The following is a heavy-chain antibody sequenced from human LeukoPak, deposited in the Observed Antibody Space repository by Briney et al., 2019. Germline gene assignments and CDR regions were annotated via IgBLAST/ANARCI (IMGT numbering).Heavy chain of an antibody. V-gene: IGHV3-23*01. CDR1: GFTFSSYA. D-gene: IGHD6-19*01. J-gene: IGHJ4*02. CDR3: AKERIAVAGTSFLFLRYFDY. Sequence: PGGSLRLSCAASGFTFSSYAMSWVRQAPGKGLEWVSAISGSGGSTYYADSVKGRFTISRDNSKNTLYLQMNSLRAEDTAVYYCAKERIAVAGTSFLFLRYFDYWGQGTLVTVSS. CDR2: ISGSGGST.